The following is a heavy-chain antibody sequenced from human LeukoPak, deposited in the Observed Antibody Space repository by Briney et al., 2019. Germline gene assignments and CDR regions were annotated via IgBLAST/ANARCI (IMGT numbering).Heavy chain of an antibody. V-gene: IGHV4-59*01. D-gene: IGHD4-17*01. CDR2: IYYSGST. J-gene: IGHJ5*02. CDR1: GGSISSYY. Sequence: SETLSLTCTVPGGSISSYYWSWIRQPPGKGLEWIGYIYYSGSTNYNPSLKSRVTISVDTSKNQFSLKLSSATAADTAVYYCARRGNDYGDYVSWFDPWGQGTLVTVSS. CDR3: ARRGNDYGDYVSWFDP.